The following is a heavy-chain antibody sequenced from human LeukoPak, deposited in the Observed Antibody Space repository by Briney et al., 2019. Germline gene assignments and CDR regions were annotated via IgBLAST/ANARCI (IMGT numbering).Heavy chain of an antibody. CDR2: ISTYNGNT. CDR3: ASQSPACDY. Sequence: PGASVKVTCKASGYTFTSYGINWVRQAPGQGLEWMGWISTYNGNTNYAQKFQGRVTMTTDTSTSTAYLELRSLRPDDTAVYYCASQSPACDYWGQGTQVTVSS. J-gene: IGHJ4*02. CDR1: GYTFTSYG. V-gene: IGHV1-18*01.